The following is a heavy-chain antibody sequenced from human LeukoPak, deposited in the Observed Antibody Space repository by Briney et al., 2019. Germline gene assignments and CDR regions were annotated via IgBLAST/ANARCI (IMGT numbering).Heavy chain of an antibody. J-gene: IGHJ6*03. V-gene: IGHV3-21*01. CDR3: ARAPPSGGYYYMDV. D-gene: IGHD3-16*01. CDR1: GFTFSSYS. Sequence: GGSLRLSCADSGFTFSSYSMNWVRQAPGKGLEWVSSISSSSSYIYYADSVKGRFTISRDNAKNSLYLQMNSLRAEDTAVYYCARAPPSGGYYYMDVWGKGTTVTVSS. CDR2: ISSSSSYI.